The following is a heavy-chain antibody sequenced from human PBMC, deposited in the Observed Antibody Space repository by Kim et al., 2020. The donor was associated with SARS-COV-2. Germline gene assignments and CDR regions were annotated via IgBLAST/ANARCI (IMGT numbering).Heavy chain of an antibody. J-gene: IGHJ1*01. Sequence: GGSLRLSCAASGFSVSSNYMSWVRQPPGKGLEWVSVINSDGTTYYADSVKGRFTISRDDSKNTLDLQMNSLRAEDTALYYCARDWGRSIVKNWGQGTLVTVSS. CDR3: ARDWGRSIVKN. D-gene: IGHD2-15*01. CDR2: INSDGTT. V-gene: IGHV3-53*01. CDR1: GFSVSSNY.